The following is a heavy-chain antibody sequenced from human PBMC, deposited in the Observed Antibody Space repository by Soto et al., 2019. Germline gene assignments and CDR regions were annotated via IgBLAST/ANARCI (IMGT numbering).Heavy chain of an antibody. V-gene: IGHV3-30*18. CDR3: AKDDNYGDYYYYGMDV. CDR1: GFTFSSYG. CDR2: ISYDGSNK. D-gene: IGHD4-17*01. J-gene: IGHJ6*02. Sequence: GGSLRLSCAASGFTFSSYGMHWVRQAPGKGLEWVAVISYDGSNKYYADSVKGRFTISRDNSKNTLYLQMNSLRAEDTAVYYCAKDDNYGDYYYYGMDVWGQGTTVTVSS.